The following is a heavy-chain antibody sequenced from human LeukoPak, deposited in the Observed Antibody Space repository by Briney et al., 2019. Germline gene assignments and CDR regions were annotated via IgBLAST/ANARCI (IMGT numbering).Heavy chain of an antibody. CDR1: GYTSTSFG. J-gene: IGHJ4*02. Sequence: ASVKVSCKASGYTSTSFGISWVRQAPGQGLEWMGWISAYNGNTIYAQMLQGRVTMTTDTSTSTAYMELRSLRSDDTAVYYCARDLSSSYYYVFDYWGQGTLVTVSS. CDR3: ARDLSSSYYYVFDY. V-gene: IGHV1-18*01. CDR2: ISAYNGNT. D-gene: IGHD3-22*01.